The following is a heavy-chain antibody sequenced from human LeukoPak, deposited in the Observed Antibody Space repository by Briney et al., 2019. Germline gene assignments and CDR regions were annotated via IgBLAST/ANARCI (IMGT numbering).Heavy chain of an antibody. CDR1: GDSITTSY. J-gene: IGHJ4*02. V-gene: IGHV4-59*01. CDR2: IYYSGNT. CDR3: ANAREPPYRVIYYYFES. D-gene: IGHD1-26*01. Sequence: PSETLSLTCTVSGDSITTSYWSWIRQPPGKGLEWLGYIYYSGNTNYNPSLRSRVTISVDTSESQFSLHLTSVTAADTAVYYCANAREPPYRVIYYYFESWGQGTLVTVSS.